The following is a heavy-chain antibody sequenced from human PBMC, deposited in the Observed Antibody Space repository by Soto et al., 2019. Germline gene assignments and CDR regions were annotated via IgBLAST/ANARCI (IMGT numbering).Heavy chain of an antibody. CDR3: AQCLLGVNYYYGMDV. Sequence: QVQLVQSGPEVKRPGSSVKVSCKASGGTFRSYAINWVRQAPGHGLEWMGGIIPIFATADYAQKFQGRVTITADESTSTAYMELSSLRSEDTAVYYCAQCLLGVNYYYGMDVWGQGTTVTVSS. J-gene: IGHJ6*02. CDR2: IIPIFATA. CDR1: GGTFRSYA. V-gene: IGHV1-69*12. D-gene: IGHD3-16*01.